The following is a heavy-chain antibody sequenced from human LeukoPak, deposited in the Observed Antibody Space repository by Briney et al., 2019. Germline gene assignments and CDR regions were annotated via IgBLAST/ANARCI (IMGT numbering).Heavy chain of an antibody. CDR3: ARVRYDILTGYPLNGMDV. V-gene: IGHV1-69*04. J-gene: IGHJ6*02. D-gene: IGHD3-9*01. CDR1: GGTFSSYA. Sequence: ASVKVSCKASGGTFSSYAISWVRQAPGQGLEWMGRIIPILGIANYAQKFQGRVTITADKSTSTAYMEPSSLRSEDTAVYYCARVRYDILTGYPLNGMDVWGQGTTVTVSS. CDR2: IIPILGIA.